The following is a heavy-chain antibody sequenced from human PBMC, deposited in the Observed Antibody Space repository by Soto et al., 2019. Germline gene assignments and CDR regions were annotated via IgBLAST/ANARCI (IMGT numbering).Heavy chain of an antibody. CDR2: ISYDGSNK. CDR3: ARDGEYYDFWSGYSIPFRYYYYGMDV. CDR1: GFTFSSYA. Sequence: GSLRLSCAASGFTFSSYAMHWVRQAPGKGLEWVAVISYDGSNKYYADSVKGRFTISRDNSKNTLYLQMNSLRAEDTAVYYCARDGEYYDFWSGYSIPFRYYYYGMDVWGQGTTVTVSS. J-gene: IGHJ6*02. V-gene: IGHV3-30-3*01. D-gene: IGHD3-3*01.